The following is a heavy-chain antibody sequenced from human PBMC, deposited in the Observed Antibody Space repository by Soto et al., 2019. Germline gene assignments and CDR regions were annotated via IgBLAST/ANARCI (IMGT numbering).Heavy chain of an antibody. J-gene: IGHJ4*02. CDR1: GGSFKNYA. Sequence: QVQLVQSGAEVKKPGSSVKVSCKASGGSFKNYAITWVRQAPGQGLEWVGGIIPIFGTANYAQGFQGRLTITADESTSSAYVELSSLRSEYTAVYYCARAGGWIEARRYFDYWGQGTLVTVSS. D-gene: IGHD6-6*01. CDR2: IIPIFGTA. V-gene: IGHV1-69*01. CDR3: ARAGGWIEARRYFDY.